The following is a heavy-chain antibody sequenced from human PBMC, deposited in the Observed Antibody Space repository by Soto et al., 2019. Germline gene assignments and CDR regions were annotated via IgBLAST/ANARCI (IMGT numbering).Heavy chain of an antibody. V-gene: IGHV3-15*01. J-gene: IGHJ4*02. CDR1: GFTFSNAW. CDR3: TPTKDRLEPHTNDF. Sequence: EVQLVESGGGLVKPGGSLRLYCAGSGFTFSNAWMSWVRRAPGKGLEWVGRINSDAYGGAIDYAAPVKGRFTISRDDSKNTLCLQMNNRRAEDTDVYSCTPTKDRLEPHTNDFWGQGTQVIVSA. D-gene: IGHD1-1*01. CDR2: INSDAYGGAI.